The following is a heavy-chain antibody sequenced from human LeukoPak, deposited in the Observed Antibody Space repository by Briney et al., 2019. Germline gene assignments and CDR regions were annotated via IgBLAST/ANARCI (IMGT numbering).Heavy chain of an antibody. CDR2: ISSSSYM. Sequence: GGSLRLSCAASGFTFSSYTMNWVRQAPGKGLEWVSCISSSSYMYYADSVKGRFTISRDNARNSLYLQMNSLRDEDTAVYYCARDQYGAYAIDYWGQGTLVTVSS. CDR1: GFTFSSYT. CDR3: ARDQYGAYAIDY. D-gene: IGHD4-17*01. J-gene: IGHJ4*02. V-gene: IGHV3-21*01.